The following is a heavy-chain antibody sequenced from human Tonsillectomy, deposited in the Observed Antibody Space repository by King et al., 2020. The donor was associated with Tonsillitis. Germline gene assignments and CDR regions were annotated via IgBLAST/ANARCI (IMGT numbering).Heavy chain of an antibody. V-gene: IGHV1-69*01. J-gene: IGHJ6*03. D-gene: IGHD3-22*01. CDR2: IIPIFVTT. CDR1: GDTFSNYA. Sequence: QLVQSGAEVKKPGSSVKVSCKASGDTFSNYAINWVRQAPGQGLEWMGGIIPIFVTTNYAQKFQGRVTITADESTSTAYMELSSLRSEDTAVYYCATFYDTTMDVWGKGTTVTVSS. CDR3: ATFYDTTMDV.